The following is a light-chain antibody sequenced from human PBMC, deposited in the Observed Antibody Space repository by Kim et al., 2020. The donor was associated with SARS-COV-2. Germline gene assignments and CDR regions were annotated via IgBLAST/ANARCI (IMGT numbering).Light chain of an antibody. CDR2: GNN. CDR1: SLKDSD. CDR3: HSRHRSGGQLF. J-gene: IGLJ2*01. Sequence: SSELTQDPPVSVALGQTVTITCQGDSLKDSDASWYQQRPGQAPVLVVYGNNNRPSGIPDRFSGSTSGTTSSLTIAGAQAEAEADYYFHSRHRSGGQLFFG. V-gene: IGLV3-19*01.